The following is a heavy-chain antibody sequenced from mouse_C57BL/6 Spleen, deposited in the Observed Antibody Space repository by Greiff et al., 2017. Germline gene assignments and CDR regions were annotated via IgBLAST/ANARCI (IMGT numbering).Heavy chain of an antibody. CDR1: GYAFSSYW. V-gene: IGHV1-80*01. D-gene: IGHD1-1*01. J-gene: IGHJ4*01. CDR3: ASDYYGSSLYYAMDY. Sequence: QVQLQQSGAELVKPGASVKISCKASGYAFSSYWMNWVKQRPGKGLEWIGQIYPGDGDPNYNGKFKGKATLTADKSSITAYMQLSMLTSDDSAVYFGASDYYGSSLYYAMDYWGQGTSVTVSS. CDR2: IYPGDGDP.